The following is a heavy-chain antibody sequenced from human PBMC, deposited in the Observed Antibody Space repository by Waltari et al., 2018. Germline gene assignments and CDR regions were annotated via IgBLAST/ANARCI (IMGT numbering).Heavy chain of an antibody. J-gene: IGHJ6*02. V-gene: IGHV1-3*01. CDR1: GYTFTSYA. CDR3: ARGITIFGVVNQNYYYYGMDV. Sequence: QVQLVQSGAEVKKPGASVKVSCKASGYTFTSYAMHWVRQAPGQRLEWMGWINAGNGNTKYSQKFQGRVTITRDTSASTAYMELSSLRSEDTAVYYCARGITIFGVVNQNYYYYGMDVWGQGTTVTVSS. CDR2: INAGNGNT. D-gene: IGHD3-3*01.